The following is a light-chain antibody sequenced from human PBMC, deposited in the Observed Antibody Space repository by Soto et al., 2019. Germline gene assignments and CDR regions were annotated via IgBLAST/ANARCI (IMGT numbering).Light chain of an antibody. V-gene: IGLV1-51*01. J-gene: IGLJ1*01. Sequence: QSVLTQPPSVSAAPGQKVTISCSGSSSNIGGNSVSWYQQLPGTAPKLLIYDDNKRPSGIPDRFSGSKSGTSATLGITGFQNGDEADYYCGSWDSSLSAYVFGTGTKVTGL. CDR3: GSWDSSLSAYV. CDR1: SSNIGGNS. CDR2: DDN.